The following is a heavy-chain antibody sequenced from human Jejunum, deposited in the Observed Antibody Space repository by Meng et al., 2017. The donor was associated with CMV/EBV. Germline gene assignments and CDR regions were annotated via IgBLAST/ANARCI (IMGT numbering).Heavy chain of an antibody. CDR3: VRFTDLGNTDTSGE. V-gene: IGHV3-73*01. D-gene: IGHD6-25*01. J-gene: IGHJ4*02. CDR2: VRNEEINYAT. CDR1: GFSFSYSS. Sequence: GFSFSYSSMPWVRVASGKGLEWVGHVRNEEINYATAYGASVNGRFTISRDDSQNTAYLQMNSLKAEDTAVYYCVRFTDLGNTDTSGEWGRGTLVTVSS.